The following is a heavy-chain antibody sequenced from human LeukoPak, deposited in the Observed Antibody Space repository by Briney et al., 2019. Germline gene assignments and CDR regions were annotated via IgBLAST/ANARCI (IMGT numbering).Heavy chain of an antibody. Sequence: GGSLRLSCAASGFTFSSYWMSWVRQAPGKWLEWVANIKQDGGEKYYVDSVKGRFTISRDNAKNSLYLQMNSLRAEDTAVYYCARDPGYSYGPRWYYGMDVWGQGTTVTVSS. J-gene: IGHJ6*02. V-gene: IGHV3-7*01. CDR2: IKQDGGEK. D-gene: IGHD5-18*01. CDR3: ARDPGYSYGPRWYYGMDV. CDR1: GFTFSSYW.